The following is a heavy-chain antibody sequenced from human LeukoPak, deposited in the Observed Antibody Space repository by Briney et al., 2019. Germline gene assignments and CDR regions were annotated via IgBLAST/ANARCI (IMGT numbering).Heavy chain of an antibody. Sequence: GGSLRLSCAASGFTFSTYWIHWVRQAPGKGLVWVSHINGDGSSTSYADSVKGRFTISRDNSKNTLYLQMNSLRAEDTAIYYCAKAGFGWIVNWFDPWGQGTLVAVSS. J-gene: IGHJ5*02. D-gene: IGHD5-12*01. CDR2: INGDGSST. CDR1: GFTFSTYW. CDR3: AKAGFGWIVNWFDP. V-gene: IGHV3-74*01.